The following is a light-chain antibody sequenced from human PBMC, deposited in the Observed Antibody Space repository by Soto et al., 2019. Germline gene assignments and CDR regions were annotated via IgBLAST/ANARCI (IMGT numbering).Light chain of an antibody. CDR3: QQSYSSPPA. J-gene: IGKJ5*01. CDR2: GAS. CDR1: QSITGY. V-gene: IGKV1-39*01. Sequence: DIQMTQSPSSLSASVGDRVTITCRASQSITGYLNWYQQKPGKAPKLLIYGASSLQSGVPSRLSGSGSETDFTLTISSLQPEDFATYYCQQSYSSPPAFGQGTRLEIK.